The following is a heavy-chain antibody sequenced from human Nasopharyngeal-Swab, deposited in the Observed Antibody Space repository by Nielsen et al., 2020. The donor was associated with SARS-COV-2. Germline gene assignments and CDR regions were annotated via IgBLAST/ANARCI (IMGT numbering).Heavy chain of an antibody. CDR3: AKRPTGSTFGD. CDR1: GFTFDDYA. Sequence: GGSLRLSCAASGFTFDDYAMHWVRQAPGKGLEWVSGISWNSGSIGYADSVKGRFTISRDNAKNTLYLQMNSLRAEDTAVYYCAKRPTGSTFGDWGQGTLVTVSS. J-gene: IGHJ4*02. CDR2: ISWNSGSI. D-gene: IGHD3-16*01. V-gene: IGHV3-9*01.